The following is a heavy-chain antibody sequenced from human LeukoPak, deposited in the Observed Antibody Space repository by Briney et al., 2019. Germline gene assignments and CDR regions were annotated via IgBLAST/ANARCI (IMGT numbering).Heavy chain of an antibody. J-gene: IGHJ4*02. V-gene: IGHV4-59*01. CDR3: ARGKGSSWYVDY. CDR1: GGSISSYY. Sequence: SETLSLTCTVSGGSISSYYWSWIQQPPGKGLEWIGYIYYSGSTNYNPSLKSRVTISVDTSKNQFSLKLSSVTAADAAVYYCARGKGSSWYVDYWGQGTLVTVSS. D-gene: IGHD6-13*01. CDR2: IYYSGST.